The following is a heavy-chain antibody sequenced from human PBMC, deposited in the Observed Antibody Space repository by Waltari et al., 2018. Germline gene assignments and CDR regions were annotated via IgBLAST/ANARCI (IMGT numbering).Heavy chain of an antibody. CDR2: IWYDGSNK. CDR1: GFTFSSSG. D-gene: IGHD4-4*01. V-gene: IGHV3-33*01. CDR3: ARAGMGLQLNDY. J-gene: IGHJ4*02. Sequence: QVQLVESGGGVVQPGRSLRLSCAASGFTFSSSGMHWVRQAPGKGLEWVAVIWYDGSNKDYADSVKGRFTIYRDNSKNTLYLQMNSLRAEDTAVYYCARAGMGLQLNDYWGQGTLVTVSS.